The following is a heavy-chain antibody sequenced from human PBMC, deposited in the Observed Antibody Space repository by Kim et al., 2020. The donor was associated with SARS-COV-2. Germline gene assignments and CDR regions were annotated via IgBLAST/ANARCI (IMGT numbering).Heavy chain of an antibody. Sequence: GGSLRLSCAASGITFSSYAMSWVRQAPGKGLEWVSGISGRDGSTDYADSVKGRFTISRDNSKNTLYLQMNSLRAEDTAVYYCAKGPLTIFGVGDYYYGMDVWGQGTTVTVSS. J-gene: IGHJ6*02. CDR3: AKGPLTIFGVGDYYYGMDV. CDR1: GITFSSYA. D-gene: IGHD3-3*01. CDR2: ISGRDGST. V-gene: IGHV3-23*01.